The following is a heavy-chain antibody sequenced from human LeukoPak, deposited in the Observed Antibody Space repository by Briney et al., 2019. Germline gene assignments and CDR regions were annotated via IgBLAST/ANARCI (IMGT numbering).Heavy chain of an antibody. CDR2: INSDGSST. J-gene: IGHJ4*02. D-gene: IGHD3-22*01. CDR1: GFTFSSYW. Sequence: PGGSLRLSCAASGFTFSSYWMHWVRQAPGKGLVWVSRINSDGSSTSYADPVKGRFTISRDNAKNTLYLQMNSLRAEDTAVYYCARDGYDSSVYLFDYWGQGTLVTVSS. V-gene: IGHV3-74*01. CDR3: ARDGYDSSVYLFDY.